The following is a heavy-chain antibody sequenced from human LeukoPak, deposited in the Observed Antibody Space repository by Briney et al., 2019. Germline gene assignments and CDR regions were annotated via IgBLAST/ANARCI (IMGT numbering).Heavy chain of an antibody. Sequence: SVKVSCKASGGTVSRYPISWVRQAPGQGLEWMGGIIPIFGTANYAQKFQGRVTITADESTSTAYMELSSLRSEDTAVYYCARDSSGYYLNWFDPWGQGTLVTVSS. D-gene: IGHD3-22*01. CDR2: IIPIFGTA. V-gene: IGHV1-69*13. CDR3: ARDSSGYYLNWFDP. CDR1: GGTVSRYP. J-gene: IGHJ5*02.